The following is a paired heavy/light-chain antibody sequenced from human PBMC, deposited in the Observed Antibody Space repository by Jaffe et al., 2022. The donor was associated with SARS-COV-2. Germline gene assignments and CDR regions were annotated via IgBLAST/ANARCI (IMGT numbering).Heavy chain of an antibody. J-gene: IGHJ4*02. D-gene: IGHD3-16*02. Sequence: EVQLMQSGAEVKKPGESLKISCKASGYSFGNYWIGWVRLMPGKGLELMGIIYPGDADPRYNPSFQGQVIISADKSTNTAYLQWNSLKASDTAMYYCARQRGFSYHYSDYWGQGTLVTVSS. CDR3: ARQRGFSYHYSDY. CDR2: IYPGDADP. V-gene: IGHV5-51*01. CDR1: GYSFGNYW.
Light chain of an antibody. Sequence: QSVLTQPPSVSGAPGQRVTISCTGSSSNIGAGYDVHWYQQLPGAAPKLLIYGNNNRPSGVPDRFSGSKSGTSASLAITGLQAEDEADYYCQSYDSSLRDHVVFGGGTKLTVL. CDR2: GNN. J-gene: IGLJ2*01. CDR1: SSNIGAGYD. V-gene: IGLV1-40*01. CDR3: QSYDSSLRDHVV.